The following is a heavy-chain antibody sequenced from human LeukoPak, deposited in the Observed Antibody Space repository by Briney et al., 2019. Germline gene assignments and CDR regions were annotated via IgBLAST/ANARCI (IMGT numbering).Heavy chain of an antibody. D-gene: IGHD3-22*01. V-gene: IGHV3-23*01. J-gene: IGHJ4*02. CDR1: GFTFSSYA. CDR3: AKGLSYYYDSSGKAFDY. Sequence: PGGSLRLSCAASGFTFSSYAMCWVRQAPGKGLEWDSAISGSGGSTYYADSVKGRSTISRDNSKNTLYLQMNSLRAEDTAVYYCAKGLSYYYDSSGKAFDYWGQGTLVTVSS. CDR2: ISGSGGST.